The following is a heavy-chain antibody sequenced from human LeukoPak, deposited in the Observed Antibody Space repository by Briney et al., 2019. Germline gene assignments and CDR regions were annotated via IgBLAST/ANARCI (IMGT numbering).Heavy chain of an antibody. CDR1: GYTFTGYY. CDR2: INPNSGGT. CDR3: ARDYDYVWGSYRRNWFDP. J-gene: IGHJ5*02. V-gene: IGHV1-2*02. Sequence: ASVKVSCKASGYTFTGYYMHWVRQAPGQGLEWMGWINPNSGGTNYAQKFQGRVTMTRDTSISTAYMELSRLRSDDTAVYYCARDYDYVWGSYRRNWFDPWGQGTLVTVSS. D-gene: IGHD3-16*02.